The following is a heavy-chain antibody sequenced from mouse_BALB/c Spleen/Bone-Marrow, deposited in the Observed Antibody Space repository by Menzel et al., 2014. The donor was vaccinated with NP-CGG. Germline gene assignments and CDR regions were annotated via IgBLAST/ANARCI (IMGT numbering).Heavy chain of an antibody. D-gene: IGHD1-1*01. CDR2: ISDGGSYT. Sequence: EVKLVESGGGLVKPGGSLKLSCAASGFTFSDYYMHWVRQTPEKGLEWVATISDGGSYTYYPDSVKGRFTIYRDNDKNSQYLHMTRLKSEHTAMYYCARDSYCYGSSYWYFDVWGEGTTVTVSS. J-gene: IGHJ1*01. CDR3: ARDSYCYGSSYWYFDV. V-gene: IGHV5-4*02. CDR1: GFTFSDYY.